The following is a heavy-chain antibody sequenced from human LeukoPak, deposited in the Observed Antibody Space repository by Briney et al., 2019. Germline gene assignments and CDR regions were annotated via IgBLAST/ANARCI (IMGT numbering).Heavy chain of an antibody. CDR1: GFTFRTYS. Sequence: GGSLRLSCAASGFTFRTYSMNWVRQAPGKGLEWVSTISSHSIYIYYADSVKGRFTISRDNAKNLLYLQMDSLRADDTAVYYCAKDLYPAAMPLYYYYGMDVWGQGTTVTVSS. D-gene: IGHD2-2*01. CDR3: AKDLYPAAMPLYYYYGMDV. V-gene: IGHV3-21*01. CDR2: ISSHSIYI. J-gene: IGHJ6*02.